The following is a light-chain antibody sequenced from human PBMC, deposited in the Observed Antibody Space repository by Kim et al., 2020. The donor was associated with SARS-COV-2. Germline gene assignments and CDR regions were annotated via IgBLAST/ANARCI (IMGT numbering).Light chain of an antibody. CDR3: AAWDDSLNGDVI. CDR1: RSDIGSNA. Sequence: QSVLTQPPSASGTPGQRVTISCSGSRSDIGSNAVSWYQQFPGTAPKLLIYRNSQRPSGVPDRFSASKSGTSASLAISGLQSEDEADYYCAAWDDSLNGDVIFGGGTQLTVL. CDR2: RNS. V-gene: IGLV1-44*01. J-gene: IGLJ2*01.